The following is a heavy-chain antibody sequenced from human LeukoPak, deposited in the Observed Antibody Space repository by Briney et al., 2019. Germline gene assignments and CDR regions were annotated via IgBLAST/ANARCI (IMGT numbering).Heavy chain of an antibody. CDR1: GFTFSRYA. D-gene: IGHD6-13*01. V-gene: IGHV3-48*02. CDR2: ISPGSSTM. Sequence: GGSLRLSCAASGFTFSRYAMHWVRQAPGKGLEWVSYISPGSSTMYYADSVKGRFTISRDNAKNSLYLQMSRLRDEDTAVYYCARIPAAGPTGFWGQGTLVTVSS. CDR3: ARIPAAGPTGF. J-gene: IGHJ4*02.